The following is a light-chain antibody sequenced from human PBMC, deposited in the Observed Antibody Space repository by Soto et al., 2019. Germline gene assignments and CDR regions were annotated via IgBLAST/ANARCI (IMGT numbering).Light chain of an antibody. CDR3: QHSYTLPYT. Sequence: DIQMTQSPSSLSSSVGDRVTITCRASQNIYSFLNWYQQKPGTAPKLLIYAASNLQRGVPSKFSGSGSGTDFTLTISSLQPEDFATYYCQHSYTLPYTFGQVTKLEI. CDR2: AAS. CDR1: QNIYSF. V-gene: IGKV1-39*01. J-gene: IGKJ2*01.